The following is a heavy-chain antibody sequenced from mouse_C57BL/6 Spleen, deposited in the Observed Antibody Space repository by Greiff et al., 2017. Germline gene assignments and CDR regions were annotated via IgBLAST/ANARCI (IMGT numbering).Heavy chain of an antibody. J-gene: IGHJ4*01. CDR2: INPSSGYT. D-gene: IGHD1-1*01. CDR1: GYTFTSYT. Sequence: VQLQQSGAELASPGASVKMSCKASGYTFTSYTMHWVKQRPGQGLEWIGYINPSSGYTKSNQKLKDKATLTADKSYSTAYMQLSSLTSEDSAVYYSARTVVEARDYWGQGTSVTVSS. CDR3: ARTVVEARDY. V-gene: IGHV1-4*01.